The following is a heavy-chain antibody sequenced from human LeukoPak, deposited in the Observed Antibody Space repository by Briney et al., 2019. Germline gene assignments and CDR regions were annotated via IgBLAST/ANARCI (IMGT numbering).Heavy chain of an antibody. CDR3: ARGIGYCGGGSCSDY. Sequence: QPGGSLRLSCAASGFTFSSYWMSWVRQAPGKGLVWVSRINSDGSTTSYADSVKGRFTISRDNAKNTLYLQMNSLRAEDTAVYYCARGIGYCGGGSCSDYWGQGTLVTVSS. J-gene: IGHJ4*02. CDR2: INSDGSTT. V-gene: IGHV3-74*01. D-gene: IGHD2-15*01. CDR1: GFTFSSYW.